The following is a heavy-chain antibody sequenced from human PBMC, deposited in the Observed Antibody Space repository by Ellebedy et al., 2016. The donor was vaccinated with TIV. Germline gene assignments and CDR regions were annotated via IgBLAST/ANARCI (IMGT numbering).Heavy chain of an antibody. CDR3: ARHVGLGLRYFDWLSSRAFDI. Sequence: GGSLRLXXAASGFTFSSYWMSWVRQAQGKGLEWVANIKQDGSEKDYVDSVKGRFTISRDNAKNSLYLQMNSLRAEDTAVYYCARHVGLGLRYFDWLSSRAFDIWGQGTMVTVSS. CDR2: IKQDGSEK. D-gene: IGHD3-9*01. V-gene: IGHV3-7*04. J-gene: IGHJ3*02. CDR1: GFTFSSYW.